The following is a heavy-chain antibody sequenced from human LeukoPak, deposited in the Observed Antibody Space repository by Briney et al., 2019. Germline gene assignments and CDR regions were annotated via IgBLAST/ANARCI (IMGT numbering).Heavy chain of an antibody. CDR1: GGSISSYY. D-gene: IGHD3-22*01. V-gene: IGHV4-59*01. Sequence: SETLSLTCTVSGGSISSYYWSWIRQPPGKGLEWIGYIYYSGRTNSTPSLKSRVTISVETSKNQFSLKLSSVTAADTAVYYCARGPYYYDRSSFDYWGQGTLVTVSS. CDR2: IYYSGRT. J-gene: IGHJ4*02. CDR3: ARGPYYYDRSSFDY.